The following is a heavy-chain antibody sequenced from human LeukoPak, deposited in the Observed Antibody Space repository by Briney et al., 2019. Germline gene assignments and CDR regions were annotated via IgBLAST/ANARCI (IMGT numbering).Heavy chain of an antibody. CDR1: GYSFTNYW. J-gene: IGHJ6*03. V-gene: IGHV5-51*01. Sequence: GESLKISCKGSGYSFTNYWIGWVRQMPGKGLEWMGIIYPGDSDTRYSPSFQGQVTISADTSISTAYLQWSSLKASDTAIFYCARYNGVRGGYYYMDVWGKGTTVTASS. D-gene: IGHD3-10*01. CDR3: ARYNGVRGGYYYMDV. CDR2: IYPGDSDT.